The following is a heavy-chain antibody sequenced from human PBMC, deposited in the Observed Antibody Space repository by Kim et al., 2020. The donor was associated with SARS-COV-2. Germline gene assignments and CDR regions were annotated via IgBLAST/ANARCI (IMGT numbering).Heavy chain of an antibody. D-gene: IGHD2-15*01. J-gene: IGHJ5*02. CDR3: AKDHVEVALVDP. Sequence: GGSLRLSCAASGFISSYAMTWVRQAPGKGLEWVSSIRGGDDSTYYADSVKGRFTISRDNSKNTLYLQMNSLRAEDTAVYYCAKDHVEVALVDPWGQGTLVTVSS. CDR2: IRGGDDST. CDR1: GFISSYA. V-gene: IGHV3-23*01.